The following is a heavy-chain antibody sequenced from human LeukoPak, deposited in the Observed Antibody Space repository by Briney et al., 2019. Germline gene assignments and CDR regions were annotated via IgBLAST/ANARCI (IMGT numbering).Heavy chain of an antibody. CDR1: GGTFSSYA. J-gene: IGHJ4*02. D-gene: IGHD6-13*01. V-gene: IGHV1-69*04. CDR2: IIPILGIA. Sequence: SVKVSCKASGGTFSSYAISWVRQAPGQGLEWMGRIIPILGIANYAQKFQGRVTVTADKSTSTAYMELSSLRSEDTAVYYCARGEGTAGTYFDYWGQGTLVTVSS. CDR3: ARGEGTAGTYFDY.